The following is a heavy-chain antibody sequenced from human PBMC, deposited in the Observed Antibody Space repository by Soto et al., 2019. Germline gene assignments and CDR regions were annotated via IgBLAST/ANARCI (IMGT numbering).Heavy chain of an antibody. J-gene: IGHJ4*02. Sequence: PSETLSLTCPVSGGSINNHYWSWIRQPPGKGLEWIGYIDYTGATNYSPSLASRVTISVDTSKNQFSLKLTSLTAADTAIYYCARANWYFDYWGQGTLVTVSS. CDR2: IDYTGAT. V-gene: IGHV4-59*11. D-gene: IGHD7-27*01. CDR3: ARANWYFDY. CDR1: GGSINNHY.